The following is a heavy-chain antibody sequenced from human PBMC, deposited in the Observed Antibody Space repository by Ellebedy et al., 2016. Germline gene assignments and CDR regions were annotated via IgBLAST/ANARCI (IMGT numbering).Heavy chain of an antibody. CDR1: GFTFSGYG. CDR2: ISSSSSYI. J-gene: IGHJ5*02. Sequence: GGSLRLXXAASGFTFSGYGMHWVRQAPGKGLEWVSSISSSSSYIYYADSVKGRFTISRDNAKNSLYLQMNSLRAEDTAVYYCARGSGWFDPWGQGTLVTVSS. V-gene: IGHV3-21*01. CDR3: ARGSGWFDP.